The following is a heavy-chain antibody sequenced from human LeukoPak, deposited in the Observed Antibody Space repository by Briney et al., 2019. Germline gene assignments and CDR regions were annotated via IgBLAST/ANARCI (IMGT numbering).Heavy chain of an antibody. J-gene: IGHJ5*02. CDR3: AIADYDILTGYPSNWFDP. CDR1: GGSISSSSYY. CDR2: IYYSGST. V-gene: IGHV4-39*07. D-gene: IGHD3-9*01. Sequence: PSETLSLTCTVSGGSISSSSYYWGWIRQPPGKGLEWIGSIYYSGSTYYNPSLKSRVTISVDTSKNQFSLKLSSVTAADTAVYYCAIADYDILTGYPSNWFDPWGQGTLVTVSS.